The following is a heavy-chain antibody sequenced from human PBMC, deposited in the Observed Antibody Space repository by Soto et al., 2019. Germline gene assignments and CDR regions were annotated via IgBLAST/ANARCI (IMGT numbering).Heavy chain of an antibody. CDR1: GFIFSDYY. V-gene: IGHV3-11*01. Sequence: QVQLVESGGGLVKPGGSLRLSCATPGFIFSDYYMHWIRQAPGKGREWISYISGNGRIIQYADSAKGRFTISRDNAQNSLYLQMNCLRAEDTALYFCARDFDADSRTDFDYWGQGTLVTVSS. CDR2: ISGNGRII. CDR3: ARDFDADSRTDFDY. J-gene: IGHJ4*02. D-gene: IGHD4-17*01.